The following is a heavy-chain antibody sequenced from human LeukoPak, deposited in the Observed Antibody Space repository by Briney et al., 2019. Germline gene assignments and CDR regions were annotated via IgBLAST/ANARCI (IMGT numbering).Heavy chain of an antibody. V-gene: IGHV1-2*02. CDR2: INPNSGGT. J-gene: IGHJ4*02. CDR1: GYTFTGYY. CDR3: ARETGVVVIGGIDY. Sequence: ASVKVSCKASGYTFTGYYMHWVRQAPGQGLEWMGWINPNSGGTNYAQKFQGRVTVTRDTSISTAYMDLSRLRSDDTAVYYCARETGVVVIGGIDYWGLGTLVTVSS. D-gene: IGHD3-22*01.